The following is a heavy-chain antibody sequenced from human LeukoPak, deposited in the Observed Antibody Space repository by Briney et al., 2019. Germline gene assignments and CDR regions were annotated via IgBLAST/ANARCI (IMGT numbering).Heavy chain of an antibody. CDR1: GYTFTGYY. CDR3: AREHPPSFSRQQLPLEVDY. Sequence: ASVKVSCKASGYTFTGYYMHWVRQAPGQGLEWMGRINPNSGGTNYAQKLQGRVTMTRDTSISTAYMELSRLRSDDTAVYYCAREHPPSFSRQQLPLEVDYWGQGTLVTVSS. V-gene: IGHV1-2*06. D-gene: IGHD6-13*01. CDR2: INPNSGGT. J-gene: IGHJ4*02.